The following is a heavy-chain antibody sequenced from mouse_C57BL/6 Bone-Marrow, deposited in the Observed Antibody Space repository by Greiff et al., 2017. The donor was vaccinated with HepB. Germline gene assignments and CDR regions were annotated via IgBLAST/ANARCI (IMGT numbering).Heavy chain of an antibody. Sequence: VKLQESGAELVRPGPSVKVSCKASGYAFTNYLIEWVKQRPGQGLEWIGVINPGSGGTNYNEKFKGKATLTADKSSSTAYMQLSSLTSEDSAVYFCARPSPTVVGAMDYWGQGTSVTVSS. J-gene: IGHJ4*01. CDR2: INPGSGGT. D-gene: IGHD1-1*01. CDR3: ARPSPTVVGAMDY. CDR1: GYAFTNYL. V-gene: IGHV1-54*01.